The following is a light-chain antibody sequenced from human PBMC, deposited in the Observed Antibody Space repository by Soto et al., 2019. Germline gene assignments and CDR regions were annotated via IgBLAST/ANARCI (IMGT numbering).Light chain of an antibody. CDR3: QQRSNWPPFT. CDR1: QSVSRY. CDR2: DAS. Sequence: EIALTQSPATLSLSPGDRATLSCRASQSVSRYLAWYQHKPGQAPRLLIYDASNRATGIPARFSGSGSGTDFTLTISSREPEEFAVYYCQQRSNWPPFTFGQGTKLEIK. J-gene: IGKJ2*01. V-gene: IGKV3-11*01.